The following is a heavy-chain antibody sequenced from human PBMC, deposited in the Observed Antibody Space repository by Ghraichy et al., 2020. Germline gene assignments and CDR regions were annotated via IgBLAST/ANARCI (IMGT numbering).Heavy chain of an antibody. Sequence: SETLSLTCAVYGGSFSGYYWSWIRQPPGKVLEWIGEINHSGSTNYNPSLKSRVTISVDTSKNQFSLKLSSVTAADTAVYYCALGEQWLVLYWGQGTLVTVSS. V-gene: IGHV4-34*01. CDR3: ALGEQWLVLY. CDR1: GGSFSGYY. D-gene: IGHD6-19*01. CDR2: INHSGST. J-gene: IGHJ4*02.